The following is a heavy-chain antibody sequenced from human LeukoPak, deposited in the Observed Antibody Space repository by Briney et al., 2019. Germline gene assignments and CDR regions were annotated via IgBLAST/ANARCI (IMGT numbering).Heavy chain of an antibody. CDR1: GGSLSSYY. D-gene: IGHD2-2*01. CDR2: LYYSGST. J-gene: IGHJ6*03. Sequence: SETLSLTYTVSGGSLSSYYWRCIRQPPGSGREWIGYLYYSGSTDYNPSLKSRVTISVDTSKHQFSLKLSSATAADTAVYYCARDLGGVVVPAAPRDSYYYYYYIDVWGKGTTVTVSS. CDR3: ARDLGGVVVPAAPRDSYYYYYYIDV. V-gene: IGHV4-59*01.